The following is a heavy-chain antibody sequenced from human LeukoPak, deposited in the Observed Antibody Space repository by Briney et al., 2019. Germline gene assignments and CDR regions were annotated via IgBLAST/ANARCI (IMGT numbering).Heavy chain of an antibody. V-gene: IGHV3-30*04. CDR3: ARESMTRDFDY. D-gene: IGHD6-6*01. Sequence: GGSLRLSCAASGFTFSNYAMHWVRQAPGKGLEWVTVISYDGSNKYYADSVKGRFTVSRDNSKNTLYLQMDSLRAEDTAVYYCARESMTRDFDYWGQGTLVTVSS. CDR2: ISYDGSNK. CDR1: GFTFSNYA. J-gene: IGHJ4*02.